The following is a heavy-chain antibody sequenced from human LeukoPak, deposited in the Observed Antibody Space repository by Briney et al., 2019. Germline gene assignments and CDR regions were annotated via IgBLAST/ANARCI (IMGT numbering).Heavy chain of an antibody. D-gene: IGHD3-22*01. Sequence: ASVKVSCKASGYTFTSYGISWVRQAPGQGLEWMGWISAYNGNTNYAQKLQGRVTMTTDTSTSTAYMELRSLRSEDTAVYYCARVQSYYYDSSALDWGQGTLVTVSS. CDR1: GYTFTSYG. J-gene: IGHJ4*02. CDR2: ISAYNGNT. V-gene: IGHV1-18*01. CDR3: ARVQSYYYDSSALD.